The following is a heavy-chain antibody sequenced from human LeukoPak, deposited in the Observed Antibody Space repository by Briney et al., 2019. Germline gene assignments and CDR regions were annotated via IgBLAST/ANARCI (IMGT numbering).Heavy chain of an antibody. CDR1: GDMFKKYG. J-gene: IGHJ4*02. CDR3: AKDLHYNYDNSGYMSSLDY. D-gene: IGHD3-22*01. CDR2: INDSGGRT. Sequence: PRGSLIHFCAASGDMFKKYGINWGRQAPGMWLEWVSCINDSGGRTYYADSVRGRFTISRDNSKNTLFLQMNGLRAEDTAIYYCAKDLHYNYDNSGYMSSLDYWGQGTVVTVSS. V-gene: IGHV3-23*01.